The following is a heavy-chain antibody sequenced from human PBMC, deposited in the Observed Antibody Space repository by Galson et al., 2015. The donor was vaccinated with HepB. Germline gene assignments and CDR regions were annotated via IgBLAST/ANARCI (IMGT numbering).Heavy chain of an antibody. CDR2: INHSGST. J-gene: IGHJ4*02. V-gene: IGHV4-34*01. D-gene: IGHD3-16*02. CDR1: GGSFSDYY. Sequence: ETLSLTCAVYGGSFSDYYWSWIRQPPGKGLEWIGEINHSGSTNDNPSLKSRITISVDTSKNQFSLKLTSVTAADAAVYYRARGPASVVYDYVWGSSRQPLYYLDSWGQGTLLTVSS. CDR3: ARGPASVVYDYVWGSSRQPLYYLDS.